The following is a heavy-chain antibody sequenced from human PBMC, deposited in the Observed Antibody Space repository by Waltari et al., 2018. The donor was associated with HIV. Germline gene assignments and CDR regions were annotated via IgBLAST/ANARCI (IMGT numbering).Heavy chain of an antibody. V-gene: IGHV3-49*03. CDR1: GFTFGDYA. CDR3: TKGRMTTDY. Sequence: EVQLVESGGGLVQPGRSLRLSCTASGFTFGDYAMSWFRQAPGKGLEGVGCIGSKAYGGTTEYAASVKGRFTISRDDSRSIAYLQMNSLQTEDTAVYYCTKGRMTTDYWGQGTLVTVSS. J-gene: IGHJ4*02. D-gene: IGHD4-17*01. CDR2: IGSKAYGGTT.